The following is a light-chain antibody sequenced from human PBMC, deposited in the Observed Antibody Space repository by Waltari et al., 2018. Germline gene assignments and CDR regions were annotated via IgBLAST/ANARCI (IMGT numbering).Light chain of an antibody. J-gene: IGKJ2*01. CDR1: QSIATN. CDR2: GGS. CDR3: QHYNNWPPYT. V-gene: IGKV3-15*01. Sequence: ETVMTQSPATLSVAPGESATLSCRASQSIATNVAWYQQRPGQAPSLLLFGGSTRATGVPARFGGSGSGTEFTLTISSLQSEDFAVYYCQHYNNWPPYTFGQGTRLEMK.